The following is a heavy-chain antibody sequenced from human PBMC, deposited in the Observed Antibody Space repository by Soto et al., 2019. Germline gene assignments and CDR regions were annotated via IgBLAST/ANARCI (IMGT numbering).Heavy chain of an antibody. Sequence: QVQLVQSGAEVKKPGSSVKVSCKASGGTFSSYTISWVRQAPGQGLEWMGRIIPILGIANYAQKFQGRVTITADKSTSTAYMDLSSLRSEDTAVYYCARGSTGDFGMDVWGQGTTVTVSS. J-gene: IGHJ6*02. CDR2: IIPILGIA. CDR1: GGTFSSYT. CDR3: ARGSTGDFGMDV. V-gene: IGHV1-69*02. D-gene: IGHD4-17*01.